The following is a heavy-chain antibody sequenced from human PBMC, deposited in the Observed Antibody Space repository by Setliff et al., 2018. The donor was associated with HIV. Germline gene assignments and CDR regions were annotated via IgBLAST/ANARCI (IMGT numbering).Heavy chain of an antibody. CDR3: ARGTRVGANDAFDI. Sequence: ASVKVSCKASGGTFSNSAISWVRQAPGQGLEWMGRINPNSGGTNYAQKFQGRVTMTRDTSITTAYMELSRLRSDDTAVYYCARGTRVGANDAFDIWGQGTMVTVSS. D-gene: IGHD1-26*01. V-gene: IGHV1-2*06. CDR1: GGTFSNSA. CDR2: INPNSGGT. J-gene: IGHJ3*02.